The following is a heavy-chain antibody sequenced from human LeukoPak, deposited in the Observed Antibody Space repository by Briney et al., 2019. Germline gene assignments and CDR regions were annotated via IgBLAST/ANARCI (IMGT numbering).Heavy chain of an antibody. Sequence: ASVEVSCKASGYTFTSYYMHWVRQAPGQGLEWMGIINPSGGSTSYAQKFQGRVTMTRDMSTSTVYMELSSLRSEDTAVYYCARSLTKGAFDIWGQGTMVTVSS. CDR2: INPSGGST. D-gene: IGHD1-14*01. CDR3: ARSLTKGAFDI. J-gene: IGHJ3*02. CDR1: GYTFTSYY. V-gene: IGHV1-46*01.